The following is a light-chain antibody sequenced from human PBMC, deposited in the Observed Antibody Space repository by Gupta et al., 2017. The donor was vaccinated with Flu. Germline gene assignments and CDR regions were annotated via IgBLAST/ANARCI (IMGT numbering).Light chain of an antibody. CDR3: QQSYSTPVT. J-gene: IGKJ1*01. CDR1: QSISSY. Sequence: IQMTQSPPSLSASVGDRVTITCRASQSISSYLNWYQQKPGKAPKLLIYAASSLQSGVPSRFSGSGSGTDFTLTISSLQPEDFATYYCQQSYSTPVTFGQGTKVEIK. V-gene: IGKV1-39*01. CDR2: AAS.